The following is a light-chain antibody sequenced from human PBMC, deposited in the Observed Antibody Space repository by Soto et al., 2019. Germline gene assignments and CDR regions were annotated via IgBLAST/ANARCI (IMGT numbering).Light chain of an antibody. CDR2: DAS. J-gene: IGKJ1*01. CDR3: QQYNSYSRT. CDR1: QSISSW. Sequence: DIQITHGRSTLSESIGDRVTITCRASQSISSWLAWYQQKPGKDPKLLIYDASSLESGVPSRFSGSGSGTEFTLTISSLQPDDFAIYYCQQYNSYSRTLGQGTKVDIK. V-gene: IGKV1-5*01.